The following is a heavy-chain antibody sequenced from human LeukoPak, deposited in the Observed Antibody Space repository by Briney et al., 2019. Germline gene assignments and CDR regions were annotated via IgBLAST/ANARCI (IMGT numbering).Heavy chain of an antibody. J-gene: IGHJ4*02. CDR3: AKDRGSVGRIPPDY. CDR2: INSDGSRT. V-gene: IGHV3-23*01. D-gene: IGHD2/OR15-2a*01. CDR1: GFTFSSYA. Sequence: PGGSLRLSCAASGFTFSSYAMSWVRQAPGKGLVWVSRINSDGSRTTYADSVKGRFTISRDNSKNTLYLQMNSLRAEDTAVYYCAKDRGSVGRIPPDYWGQGTLVTVSS.